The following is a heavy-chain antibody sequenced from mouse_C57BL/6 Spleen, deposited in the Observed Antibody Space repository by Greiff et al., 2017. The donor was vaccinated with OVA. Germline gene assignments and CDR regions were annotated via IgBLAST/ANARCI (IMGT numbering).Heavy chain of an antibody. J-gene: IGHJ2*01. CDR3: AREGDYAYFDY. CDR1: GYTFTSYT. D-gene: IGHD1-1*01. V-gene: IGHV1-4*01. Sequence: QVQLQQSGADLARPGASVKMSCKASGYTFTSYTMHWVKQRPGQGLEWIGYINPSSGYTKYNQKFKDKATLTADKSSSTAYMQLSSLTSEDAAVYYCAREGDYAYFDYWGQGTTLTVSA. CDR2: INPSSGYT.